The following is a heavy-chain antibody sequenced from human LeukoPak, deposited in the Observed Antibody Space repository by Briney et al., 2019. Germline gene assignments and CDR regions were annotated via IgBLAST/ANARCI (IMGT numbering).Heavy chain of an antibody. D-gene: IGHD3-22*01. V-gene: IGHV3-30*18. CDR2: ISYDGSNK. CDR3: AKRGYYYDSSGYYSRTYFDY. CDR1: GFTFSSYG. J-gene: IGHJ4*02. Sequence: GGSLILSCVVSGFTFSSYGMHWVRQAPGKGLEWVAVISYDGSNKYYADSVKGRFTISRDNSKNTLYLQMNSLRAEDTAVYYCAKRGYYYDSSGYYSRTYFDYWGQGTLVIVSS.